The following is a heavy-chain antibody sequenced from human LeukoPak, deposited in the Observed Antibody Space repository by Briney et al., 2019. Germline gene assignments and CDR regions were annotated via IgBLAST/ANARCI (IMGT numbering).Heavy chain of an antibody. CDR1: GFTFSSYE. CDR3: AKVVSRTWYDWFDS. V-gene: IGHV3-23*01. J-gene: IGHJ5*01. Sequence: GGSLRLSCAASGFTFSSYEMNWVRQAPGKGLEWVSSISGSDGSTYYGDSVKGRFTISRDNSKNTLYLQMNSLRAEDTAVYFCAKVVSRTWYDWFDSWGQGTLVTVSS. CDR2: ISGSDGST. D-gene: IGHD6-13*01.